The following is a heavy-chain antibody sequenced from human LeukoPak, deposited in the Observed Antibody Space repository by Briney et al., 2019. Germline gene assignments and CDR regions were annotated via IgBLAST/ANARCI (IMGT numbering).Heavy chain of an antibody. Sequence: GGSLRLSCAASGFTFSSIAMTWVRQAPGKGLEWVSTIRSNGETTYNTDSVKGRFTISRDNSKKTLYLQLNSLRVEDTAIYYCAKGQELDDGVFDSWGQGTLVTVSS. J-gene: IGHJ4*02. CDR3: AKGQELDDGVFDS. CDR1: GFTFSSIA. V-gene: IGHV3-23*01. D-gene: IGHD1-1*01. CDR2: IRSNGETT.